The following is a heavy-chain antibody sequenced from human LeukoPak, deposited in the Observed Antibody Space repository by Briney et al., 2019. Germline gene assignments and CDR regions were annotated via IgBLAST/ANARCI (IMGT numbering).Heavy chain of an antibody. CDR2: ISGSGGST. J-gene: IGHJ3*02. CDR1: GFTFSSYA. D-gene: IGHD2-2*01. V-gene: IGHV3-23*01. Sequence: PGGSLRLSCAASGFTFSSYAMSWVRQAPGKGLEWVSAISGSGGSTYYADPVRGRFTISRDNSKNTLYLQMNSLRAEDTAVYYCAKVARRRYCSSTSCWGNAFDIWGQGTMVTVSS. CDR3: AKVARRRYCSSTSCWGNAFDI.